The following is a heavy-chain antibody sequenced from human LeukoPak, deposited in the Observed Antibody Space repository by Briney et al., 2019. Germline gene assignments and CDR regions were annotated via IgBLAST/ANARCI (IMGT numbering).Heavy chain of an antibody. Sequence: GASVKVSCKASGGTFSSYAISWVRQAPGQGLEWMGGIIPIFGTANYAQKFQGRVTITADKSTSTAYMELSSLRSEDTAVYYCARAFFESDDNYYMDVWGKGTTVTVSS. D-gene: IGHD3-3*01. J-gene: IGHJ6*03. V-gene: IGHV1-69*06. CDR1: GGTFSSYA. CDR2: IIPIFGTA. CDR3: ARAFFESDDNYYMDV.